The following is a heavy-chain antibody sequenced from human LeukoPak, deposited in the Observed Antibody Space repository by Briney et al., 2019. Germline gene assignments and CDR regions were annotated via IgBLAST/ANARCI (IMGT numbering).Heavy chain of an antibody. V-gene: IGHV3-7*01. D-gene: IGHD4/OR15-4a*01. Sequence: GGSLRLSCTASGFTFGTYWMSWIRQTPEKGLEWVANLNRDGSEAYYLDSVKGRFTISRDNAKNSVYLQMNSLRADDTAFYYCARDFGPNSIDYWGQGTLVTVSS. CDR3: ARDFGPNSIDY. CDR1: GFTFGTYW. J-gene: IGHJ4*02. CDR2: LNRDGSEA.